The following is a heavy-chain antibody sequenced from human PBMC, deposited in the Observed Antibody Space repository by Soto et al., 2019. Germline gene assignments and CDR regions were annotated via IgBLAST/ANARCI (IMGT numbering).Heavy chain of an antibody. Sequence: GGSLRLSCAASGFTFDDYAMHWVRQAPGKGLEWVSGISWNSGSIGYADSVKGRFTISRDNAKNSLYLQMNSLRAEDTALYYCAKGAGEAGIDYWGQGTLVTVSS. V-gene: IGHV3-9*01. D-gene: IGHD3-16*01. CDR2: ISWNSGSI. J-gene: IGHJ4*02. CDR1: GFTFDDYA. CDR3: AKGAGEAGIDY.